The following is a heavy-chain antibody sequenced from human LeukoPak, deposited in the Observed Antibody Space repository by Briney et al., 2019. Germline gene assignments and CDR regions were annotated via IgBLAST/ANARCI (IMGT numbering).Heavy chain of an antibody. J-gene: IGHJ4*02. CDR1: GFTFSSYA. Sequence: PGGSLRLSCAASGFTFSSYAMSWVRQAPGKGLEWVSAISSSSSYIYYADSVKGRFTISRDNAKNSLYLQMNSLRAEDTAVYYCAPGGDGYNYFDYWGQGTLVTVSS. V-gene: IGHV3-21*01. D-gene: IGHD5-24*01. CDR2: ISSSSSYI. CDR3: APGGDGYNYFDY.